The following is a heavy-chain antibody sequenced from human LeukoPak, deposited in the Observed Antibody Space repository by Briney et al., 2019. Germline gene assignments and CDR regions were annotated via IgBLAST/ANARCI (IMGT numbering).Heavy chain of an antibody. Sequence: GGSLRLSCAASGFTFNSYAMSWVRQAPGRGLEWVSAISGSGGSTYYADSVKGRFTISRDNSKNTLYLQMNSLRAEDTAVYYCAKEGHYDYVWGSYRSDYWGQGTLVTVSS. CDR1: GFTFNSYA. J-gene: IGHJ4*02. D-gene: IGHD3-16*02. CDR3: AKEGHYDYVWGSYRSDY. CDR2: ISGSGGST. V-gene: IGHV3-23*01.